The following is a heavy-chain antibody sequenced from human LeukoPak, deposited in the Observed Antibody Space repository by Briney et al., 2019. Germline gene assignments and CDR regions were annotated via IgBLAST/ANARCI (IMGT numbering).Heavy chain of an antibody. CDR3: ARAYGPSSSSSGSYYYYMDV. Sequence: GASVKVSCKASGYTFTGYYMHWVRQAPGQGLEWMGWINPNSGGTNYAQKFQGRVTMTRDTSISTAYMELSRLRSDDTAVYYCARAYGPSSSSSGSYYYYMDVWGKGTTVTVSS. D-gene: IGHD6-6*01. CDR1: GYTFTGYY. J-gene: IGHJ6*03. CDR2: INPNSGGT. V-gene: IGHV1-2*02.